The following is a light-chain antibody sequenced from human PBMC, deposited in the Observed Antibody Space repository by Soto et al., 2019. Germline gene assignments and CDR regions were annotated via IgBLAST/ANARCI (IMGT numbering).Light chain of an antibody. CDR3: SSYTSGTTRVV. J-gene: IGLJ2*01. Sequence: QSVLTQPASVSGSPGQSITISCTGTSSDVGGYNYVSWYQQHPGKAPKLMIYDVNNRPSGVSLRFSGSKSGNTASLTISGLQAEDEADYYCSSYTSGTTRVVFGGGTKVTVL. CDR2: DVN. CDR1: SSDVGGYNY. V-gene: IGLV2-14*01.